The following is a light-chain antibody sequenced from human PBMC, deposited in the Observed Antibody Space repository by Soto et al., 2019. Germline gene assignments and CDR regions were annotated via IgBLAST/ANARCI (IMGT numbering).Light chain of an antibody. CDR1: SGHSSYA. Sequence: QLVLTQSPSASASLGASVKLTCTLSSGHSSYAIAWHQQQPEKGPRYLMKLNSDGSHSTGDGIPDRLSGSSSGAERYLTISSLQSEDEADYYCQTWGTGIRVFGTGTKVTVL. V-gene: IGLV4-69*01. J-gene: IGLJ1*01. CDR3: QTWGTGIRV. CDR2: LNSDGSH.